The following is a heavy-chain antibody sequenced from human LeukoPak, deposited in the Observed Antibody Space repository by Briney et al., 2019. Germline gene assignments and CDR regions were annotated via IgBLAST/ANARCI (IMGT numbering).Heavy chain of an antibody. V-gene: IGHV3-48*03. J-gene: IGHJ3*02. CDR1: GFTFSSYE. CDR3: ARARLTDYVWGRRTFDI. Sequence: GGSLRLSCAASGFTFSSYEMNWVRQAPGKGLEWVSYISSSGSTIYYADSVKGRFTISRDNAKNSLYLQMNSLRAEDTAVYYCARARLTDYVWGRRTFDIWGQGTMVTISS. D-gene: IGHD3-16*01. CDR2: ISSSGSTI.